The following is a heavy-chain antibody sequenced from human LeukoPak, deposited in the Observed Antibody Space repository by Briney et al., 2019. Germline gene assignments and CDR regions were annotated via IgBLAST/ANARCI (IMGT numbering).Heavy chain of an antibody. J-gene: IGHJ2*01. V-gene: IGHV3-30*18. D-gene: IGHD3-10*01. CDR2: ISYDGSNK. CDR3: AKGTYYYGSTESTGSWYFDL. Sequence: GGSLRLSCAASGFTFSSYGMHWVRQAPGKGLEWVAVISYDGSNKYYADSVKGRFTISRGNSKNTLYLQMNSLRAEDTAVYYCAKGTYYYGSTESTGSWYFDLWGRGTLVTVSS. CDR1: GFTFSSYG.